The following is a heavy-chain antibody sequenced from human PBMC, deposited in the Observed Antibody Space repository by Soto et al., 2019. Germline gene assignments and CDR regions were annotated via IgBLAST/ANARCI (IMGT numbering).Heavy chain of an antibody. V-gene: IGHV3-23*01. CDR3: AKVPTYYYVSNWFDP. CDR2: ISGSGGST. CDR1: GFTFSSYA. Sequence: GLLLRLSWAASGFTFSSYAKRWISKAPGKGLEWVSAISGSGGSTYYADSVKGRFTISRDNSKNTLYLQMNSLRAEDTAVYYCAKVPTYYYVSNWFDPWGQGTLVTVSS. D-gene: IGHD3-10*02. J-gene: IGHJ5*02.